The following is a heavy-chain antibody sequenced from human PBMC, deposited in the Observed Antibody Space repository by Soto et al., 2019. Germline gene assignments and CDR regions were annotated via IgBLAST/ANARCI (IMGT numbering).Heavy chain of an antibody. D-gene: IGHD2-2*01. V-gene: IGHV3-15*07. CDR2: IKSKTDCGTT. CDR1: GFTFSNAW. CDR3: TTDDYVGGFIVVVAAATEGYYYYGMDV. J-gene: IGHJ6*02. Sequence: EVQLVESGGGLVKPGGSLRLSCAASGFTFSNAWMNWVRQAPGKGLEWVGRIKSKTDCGTTDYAAPVKGRFTISRDDSKHTLYLQMNSLKTENTAVYYCTTDDYVGGFIVVVAAATEGYYYYGMDVWGQGTTVTVSS.